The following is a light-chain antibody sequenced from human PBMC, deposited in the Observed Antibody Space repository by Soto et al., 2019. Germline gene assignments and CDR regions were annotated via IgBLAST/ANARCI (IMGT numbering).Light chain of an antibody. J-gene: IGLJ2*01. CDR3: CSYAGSYPVV. V-gene: IGLV2-11*01. Sequence: QSALTQPRSVSGSPGQSVTISCTGTSSDVGSYNYVSWYQQHPGKAPKLIIYDVSKRPSGVPDRFSGSKSGNTASLTISGLQAEDEADYYCCSYAGSYPVVCGGGTKLTVL. CDR1: SSDVGSYNY. CDR2: DVS.